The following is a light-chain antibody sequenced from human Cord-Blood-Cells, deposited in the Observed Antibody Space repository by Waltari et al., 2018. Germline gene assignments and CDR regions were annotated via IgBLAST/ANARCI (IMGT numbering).Light chain of an antibody. CDR3: QQRYSTPYT. Sequence: DIQMTQSPSSLSASVGDRVTITCRASQSISSYLNWYQQKPGKAPKLLISAASSLQSGVPSRFSGSGSWTNFTPPISSLQPEDVATYYCQQRYSTPYTFGQGTRLEIK. CDR1: QSISSY. J-gene: IGKJ2*01. CDR2: AAS. V-gene: IGKV1-39*01.